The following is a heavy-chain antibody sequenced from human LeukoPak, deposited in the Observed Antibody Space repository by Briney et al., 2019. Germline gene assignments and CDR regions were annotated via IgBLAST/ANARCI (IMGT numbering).Heavy chain of an antibody. CDR3: AKSHSVGYRGYFDS. V-gene: IGHV3-23*01. D-gene: IGHD5-18*01. Sequence: PGGSLRLSCAASRFTFSNYAMTWVRQAPGQGLEWVSAISGSGGRTYYADSLKGRFTISRDNSKNTLSLQMNSLRADDTAVYYCAKSHSVGYRGYFDSWGQGALVTVSS. CDR2: ISGSGGRT. CDR1: RFTFSNYA. J-gene: IGHJ4*02.